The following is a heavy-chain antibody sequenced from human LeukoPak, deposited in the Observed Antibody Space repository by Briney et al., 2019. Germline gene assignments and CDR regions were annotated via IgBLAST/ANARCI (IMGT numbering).Heavy chain of an antibody. D-gene: IGHD6-19*01. V-gene: IGHV1-18*01. CDR1: GYTFTSYG. J-gene: IGHJ4*02. CDR3: ARTKRRYSSGWYEEGY. CDR2: ISAYNGNT. Sequence: ASVKVSCKASGYTFTSYGISWVRQAPGQGLEGRGWISAYNGNTNYAQKLQCRVTMTTDTSTSTAYMELRSLRSDATAVYYCARTKRRYSSGWYEEGYWGQGTLVTVSS.